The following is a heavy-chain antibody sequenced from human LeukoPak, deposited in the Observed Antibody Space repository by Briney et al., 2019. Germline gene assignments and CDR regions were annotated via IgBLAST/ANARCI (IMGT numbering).Heavy chain of an antibody. CDR3: AKNRGDITSSRVGCDY. V-gene: IGHV3-23*01. D-gene: IGHD2-15*01. CDR1: GFTFSNYA. J-gene: IGHJ4*02. Sequence: GESLRLSCAASGFTFSNYAMTWVRQVPGKGLEWGSIISGSGGSTYYADSVKGRFTISRDNPKNTLYLQMNTLRAEDTAVYYCAKNRGDITSSRVGCDYWGQGALVTVSS. CDR2: ISGSGGST.